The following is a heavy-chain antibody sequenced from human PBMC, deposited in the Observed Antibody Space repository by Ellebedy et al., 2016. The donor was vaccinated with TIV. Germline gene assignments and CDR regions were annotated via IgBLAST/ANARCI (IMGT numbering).Heavy chain of an antibody. CDR2: IKEDGSEK. Sequence: GGSLRLXCAASGFTFSSYWMTWVRQAPGKGPEWVADIKEDGSEKHYVDSVKGRFTISRDNAKNSLFLQMNSLRAEDTAVYYCARCVVVTAILHYYEYGMDVWGQGTTVTVSS. CDR3: ARCVVVTAILHYYEYGMDV. D-gene: IGHD2-21*02. CDR1: GFTFSSYW. V-gene: IGHV3-7*03. J-gene: IGHJ6*02.